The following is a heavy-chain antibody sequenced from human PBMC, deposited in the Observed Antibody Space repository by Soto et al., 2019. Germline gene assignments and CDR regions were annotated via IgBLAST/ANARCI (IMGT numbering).Heavy chain of an antibody. CDR1: GYTFTSYD. V-gene: IGHV1-8*01. D-gene: IGHD2-8*01. Sequence: QVQLVQSGAEVKKPGASVKVSCKASGYTFTSYDINWVRQATGQGVEWMGWMNPNSGNTGYVQKFEGRVTMTRNTSMSTAYMEMSSLRSEDTAVYYCARGYEANYMDVWGKGTTVTVSS. CDR2: MNPNSGNT. J-gene: IGHJ6*03. CDR3: ARGYEANYMDV.